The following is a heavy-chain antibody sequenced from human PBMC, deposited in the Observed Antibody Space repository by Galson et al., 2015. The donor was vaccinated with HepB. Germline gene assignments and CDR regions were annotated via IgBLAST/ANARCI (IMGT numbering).Heavy chain of an antibody. CDR2: IYYSGST. J-gene: IGHJ3*02. CDR1: GGSISSYY. CDR3: ARQPVWVHSGYSHGAFDI. V-gene: IGHV4-59*08. D-gene: IGHD3-22*01. Sequence: LSLTCTVSGGSISSYYWSWIRQPPGKGLEWIGYIYYSGSTNYNPSLKSRVTISVDTSKNQFSLKLSSVTAADTAVYYCARQPVWVHSGYSHGAFDIWGQGTMVTVSS.